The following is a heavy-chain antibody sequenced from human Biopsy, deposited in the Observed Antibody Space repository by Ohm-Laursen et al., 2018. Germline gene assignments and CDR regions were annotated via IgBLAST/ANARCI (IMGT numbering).Heavy chain of an antibody. J-gene: IGHJ5*02. Sequence: PSETLSLTCTVSGDSISSDIYYWVWIRQPPGKGLEWIGNIYNSESTSTYYNLSLKGRVSISVDTSHNQFSLKLTLVTAADTAVYFCARRVSGSGRVDPWGQGTLVTVSS. CDR3: ARRVSGSGRVDP. CDR1: GDSISSDIYY. V-gene: IGHV4-39*01. CDR2: IYNSESTST. D-gene: IGHD3-10*01.